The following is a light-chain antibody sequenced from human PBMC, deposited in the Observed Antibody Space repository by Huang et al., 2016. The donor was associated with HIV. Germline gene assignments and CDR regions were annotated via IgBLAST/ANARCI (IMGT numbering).Light chain of an antibody. CDR3: LQGAFWRLT. CDR1: HSLLQSDGKTP. J-gene: IGKJ4*01. V-gene: IGKV2-30*02. Sequence: DVVMTQSPLSLPVTLGQPASISCRSSHSLLQSDGKTPLSWFHQRPGQSPRRLIYNVSKRDSGVPDRFSGSGSGTDFTLKISRVEAEDVGVYYCLQGAFWRLTVGGGTRVEIK. CDR2: NVS.